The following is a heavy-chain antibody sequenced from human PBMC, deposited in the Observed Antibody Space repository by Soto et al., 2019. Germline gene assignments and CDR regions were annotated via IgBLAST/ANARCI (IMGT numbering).Heavy chain of an antibody. CDR2: IVVGSGNT. CDR1: GFTFTSSA. CDR3: AADLETMIVVPVCAFDI. Sequence: VKVSCKASGFTFTSSAVQWVRQARGQRLEWIGWIVVGSGNTNYAQKFQERVTITRDMSTSTAYMELSSLRSEDTAVYYCAADLETMIVVPVCAFDIWGQGTMVTVSS. J-gene: IGHJ3*02. D-gene: IGHD3-22*01. V-gene: IGHV1-58*01.